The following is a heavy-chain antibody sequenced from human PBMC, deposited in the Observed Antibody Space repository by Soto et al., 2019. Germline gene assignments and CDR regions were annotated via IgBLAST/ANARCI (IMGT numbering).Heavy chain of an antibody. V-gene: IGHV1-3*05. Sequence: QVQLVQSGAEEKKPGASVKVSCKASGYTFTRYAMHWVRQAPGQRLEWMGWINAGYGHTKYSQNFQGRVTITRDTSANTVYMELNSLRSEDTAVYYCARLKDCDYRGSWFDPWGQGTLVTVAS. J-gene: IGHJ5*02. CDR1: GYTFTRYA. CDR3: ARLKDCDYRGSWFDP. CDR2: INAGYGHT. D-gene: IGHD4-4*01.